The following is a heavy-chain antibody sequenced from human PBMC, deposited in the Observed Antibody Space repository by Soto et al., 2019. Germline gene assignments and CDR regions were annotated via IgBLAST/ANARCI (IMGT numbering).Heavy chain of an antibody. CDR2: ISGSGGST. D-gene: IGHD3-3*01. Sequence: PGGSLRLSCAASGFTFSSYAMSWVRQAPGKGLEWVSAISGSGGSTYYADSVKGRFTISRDNSKNTLYLQMNSLRAEDTAVYYCAKDDRAGRDDFWSGYFKANGVYFDYWGQGTLVTVSS. J-gene: IGHJ4*02. CDR3: AKDDRAGRDDFWSGYFKANGVYFDY. V-gene: IGHV3-23*01. CDR1: GFTFSSYA.